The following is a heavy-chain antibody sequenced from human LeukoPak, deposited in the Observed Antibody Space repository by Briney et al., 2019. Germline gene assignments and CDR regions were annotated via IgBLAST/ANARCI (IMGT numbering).Heavy chain of an antibody. CDR3: AGEGYDTLGEGMDV. D-gene: IGHD3-9*01. CDR2: INHSGST. Sequence: PSETLSLTCAVYGGSFSGYYWSWIRQPPGEGLEWIGEINHSGSTNYNPSLKSRVTISVDTSKNQFSLKLSSVTAADTAVYYCAGEGYDTLGEGMDVWGQGTTVTVSS. V-gene: IGHV4-34*01. J-gene: IGHJ6*02. CDR1: GGSFSGYY.